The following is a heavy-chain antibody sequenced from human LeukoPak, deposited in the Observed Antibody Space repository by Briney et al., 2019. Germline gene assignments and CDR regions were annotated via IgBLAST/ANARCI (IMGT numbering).Heavy chain of an antibody. CDR1: GFTFSSYW. J-gene: IGHJ5*02. V-gene: IGHV3-74*01. Sequence: GGSLRLSCAASGFTFSSYWMHWVRQAPGKGLLWVSHINSDGTTTSYADSVKGRFTISRDNAKNTLYLQMNSLRAEDTAVYYCAGRWSGESWGQGTLVTVSS. CDR3: AGRWSGES. D-gene: IGHD2-15*01. CDR2: INSDGTTT.